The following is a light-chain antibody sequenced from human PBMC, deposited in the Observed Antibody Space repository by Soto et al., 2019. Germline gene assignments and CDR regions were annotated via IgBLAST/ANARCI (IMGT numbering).Light chain of an antibody. Sequence: EIVMTQSPATLSVSPGERATLSCRASQSVNSNYLAWYQQKPGQPPKLLIYWASNREPGVPDRFRGSGSGTDFTLTISSLQAEDVAVYYCHQYYYSSQTFGQGTKV. CDR2: WAS. J-gene: IGKJ1*01. CDR3: HQYYYSSQT. V-gene: IGKV4-1*01. CDR1: QSVNSNY.